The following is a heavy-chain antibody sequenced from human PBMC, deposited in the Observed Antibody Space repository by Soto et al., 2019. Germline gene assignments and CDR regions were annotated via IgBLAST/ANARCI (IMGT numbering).Heavy chain of an antibody. CDR3: ARSWSDYGDFDY. D-gene: IGHD4-17*01. CDR2: ITPSSSYI. CDR1: GFTFSTYS. Sequence: GGSLRLSCSTSGFTFSTYSVTWVRPAPGKGPEWVSSITPSSSYIYYADSLRGRFTISRDNAKNSLFLQINSLRAEDTAVYYCARSWSDYGDFDYWGQGALVTVSS. V-gene: IGHV3-21*01. J-gene: IGHJ4*02.